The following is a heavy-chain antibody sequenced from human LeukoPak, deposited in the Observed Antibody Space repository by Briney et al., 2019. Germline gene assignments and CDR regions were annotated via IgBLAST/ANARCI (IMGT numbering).Heavy chain of an antibody. Sequence: GGSLRLSCAASGFTFSSYSMNWVRQAPGKGLEWVANIKQDGNERYYVDSAKGRFTISRDNAKNSLYLQMNSLGAEDTAVYYCARGPWTARDYFDYWGHGTLVTVSS. CDR3: ARGPWTARDYFDY. V-gene: IGHV3-7*03. CDR2: IKQDGNER. D-gene: IGHD3/OR15-3a*01. J-gene: IGHJ4*01. CDR1: GFTFSSYS.